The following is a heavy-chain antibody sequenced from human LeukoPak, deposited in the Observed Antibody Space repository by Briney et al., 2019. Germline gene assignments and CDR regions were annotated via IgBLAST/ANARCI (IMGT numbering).Heavy chain of an antibody. Sequence: PSETLSLTCAVYGGSFGGCYWSWIRQPPGKGLEWIGEINHSGSTNYNPSLKSRVTISVDTSKNQFSLKLSSVTAADTAVYYCASGRLAFDYWGQGTLVTVSS. V-gene: IGHV4-34*01. CDR1: GGSFGGCY. CDR2: INHSGST. J-gene: IGHJ4*02. CDR3: ASGRLAFDY. D-gene: IGHD3-9*01.